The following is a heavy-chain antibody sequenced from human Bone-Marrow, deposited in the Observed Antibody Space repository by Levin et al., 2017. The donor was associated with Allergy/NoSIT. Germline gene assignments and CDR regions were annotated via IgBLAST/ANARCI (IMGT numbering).Heavy chain of an antibody. Sequence: PGGSLRLSCAASGFNFSTYNMNWVRQTPGKGLEWVSSITRRSDYMYYADSVKGRFIISRDNAKTSLFLQMNSLRVDDTAVYYCAKDRTYGILWNYGIDVWGQGTTVTVSS. V-gene: IGHV3-21*01. D-gene: IGHD4-17*01. CDR3: AKDRTYGILWNYGIDV. J-gene: IGHJ6*02. CDR1: GFNFSTYN. CDR2: ITRRSDYM.